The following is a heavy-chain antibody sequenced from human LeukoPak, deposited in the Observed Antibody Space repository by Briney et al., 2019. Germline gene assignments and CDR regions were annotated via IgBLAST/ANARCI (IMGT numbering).Heavy chain of an antibody. D-gene: IGHD6-25*01. CDR2: IWSHGNRK. V-gene: IGHV3-33*01. Sequence: AGESLRLSCIPSGFSFSSYGMHWVRQAPGKGLEWVAVIWSHGNRKYHSDSVEGRFAISRDNSKTILYLQMNNLRAEDTALYYCARDSAADDNDFDVWGQGTMVTVSS. CDR3: ARDSAADDNDFDV. J-gene: IGHJ3*01. CDR1: GFSFSSYG.